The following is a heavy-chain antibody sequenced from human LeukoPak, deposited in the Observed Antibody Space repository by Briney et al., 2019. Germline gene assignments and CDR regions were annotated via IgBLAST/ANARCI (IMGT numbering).Heavy chain of an antibody. CDR2: INHSGST. V-gene: IGHV4-34*01. Sequence: KPSETLSLTCAVYGGSFSGYYWSWIRQPPGKGLEWIGEINHSGSTNYNPSLKSQVTISVDTSKNQFSLKLSSVTAADTAVYYCASRWDMAPFDYWGQGTLVTVSS. CDR3: ASRWDMAPFDY. CDR1: GGSFSGYY. J-gene: IGHJ4*02. D-gene: IGHD1-26*01.